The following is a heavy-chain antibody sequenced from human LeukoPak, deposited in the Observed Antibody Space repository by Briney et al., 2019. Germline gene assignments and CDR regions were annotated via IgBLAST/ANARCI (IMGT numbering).Heavy chain of an antibody. CDR1: GGSISSYY. J-gene: IGHJ3*02. Sequence: SETLSLTCTVSGGSISSYYWSWIRQPPGKGLEWIGYIYYSGSTNYNPSLKSRVTISVDTSKNQFSLKLSSVTAADTAVYYCALLGPRYSSGWYRGDAFDIWGQGTMVTVSS. CDR3: ALLGPRYSSGWYRGDAFDI. V-gene: IGHV4-59*01. D-gene: IGHD6-19*01. CDR2: IYYSGST.